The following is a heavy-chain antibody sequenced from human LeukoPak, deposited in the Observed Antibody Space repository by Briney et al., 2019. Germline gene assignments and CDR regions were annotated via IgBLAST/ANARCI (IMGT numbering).Heavy chain of an antibody. Sequence: GGSLRLSCAASGFTFSSYAMSWVRQAPGKGLEWVSAISGSGGSTYYADSVKGRFTISRDNSKNTLYLQTNSLRAEDTAVYYCAKVGMGIAVAGTFDYWGQGTLVTVSS. V-gene: IGHV3-23*01. CDR3: AKVGMGIAVAGTFDY. J-gene: IGHJ4*02. CDR2: ISGSGGST. CDR1: GFTFSSYA. D-gene: IGHD6-19*01.